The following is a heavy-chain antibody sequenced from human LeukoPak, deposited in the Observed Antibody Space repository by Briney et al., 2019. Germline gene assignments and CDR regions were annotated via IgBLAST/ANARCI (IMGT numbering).Heavy chain of an antibody. J-gene: IGHJ4*02. CDR3: AREVHYDILTGYYNPTPFDY. CDR2: IYTSGST. CDR1: GGSISSYY. D-gene: IGHD3-9*01. V-gene: IGHV4-4*07. Sequence: SETLSLTCTVSGGSISSYYWSWIRQPAGKGLEWIGRIYTSGSTNYNPSLKSRVTMSVDTSKNQFSLKLSSVTAADTAVYYCAREVHYDILTGYYNPTPFDYWGQETLVTVSS.